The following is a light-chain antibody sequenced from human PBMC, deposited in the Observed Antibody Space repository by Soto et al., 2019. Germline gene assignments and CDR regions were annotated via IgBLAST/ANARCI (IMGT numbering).Light chain of an antibody. CDR1: NSNIGSNT. V-gene: IGLV1-44*01. Sequence: QAVVTQPPSASGTPGQRVTISCSGSNSNIGSNTVTWYQQLPGTAPILLIYINNQRSSGVPDRFSGSRSGTSGSLAISGLQSEDEADYYCATWDDRLNGYVFGSGTKLTVL. J-gene: IGLJ1*01. CDR2: INN. CDR3: ATWDDRLNGYV.